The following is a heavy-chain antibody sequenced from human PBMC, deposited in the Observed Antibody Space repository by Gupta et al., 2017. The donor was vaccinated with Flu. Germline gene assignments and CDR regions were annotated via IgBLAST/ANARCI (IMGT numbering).Heavy chain of an antibody. V-gene: IGHV3-48*03. CDR1: GFTFSSYE. Sequence: EVQLVESGGGLVQPGGSLRLSCAASGFTFSSYEMNWVRQAPGKGLEWVSYISSSGSTIYYADSVKGRFTISRDNAKNSLYLQMNSLRAEDTAVYYCARSSPGYSSSWSPQDFDYWGQGTLVTVSS. CDR3: ARSSPGYSSSWSPQDFDY. D-gene: IGHD6-13*01. J-gene: IGHJ4*02. CDR2: ISSSGSTI.